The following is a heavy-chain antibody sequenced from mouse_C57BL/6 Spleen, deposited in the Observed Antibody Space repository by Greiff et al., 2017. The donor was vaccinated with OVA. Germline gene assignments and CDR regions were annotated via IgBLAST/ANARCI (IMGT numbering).Heavy chain of an antibody. V-gene: IGHV1-50*01. CDR2: IDPSDSYT. J-gene: IGHJ4*01. Sequence: QVQLQQPGAELVKPGASVKLSCKASGYTFTSYWMQWVKQRPGQGLEWIGEIDPSDSYTNYNQKFKGKATLTVDTSSSTAYMQLSSLTSEDSAVYYCARRDYEGAMDCWGQGTSVTVAS. CDR3: ARRDYEGAMDC. D-gene: IGHD2-4*01. CDR1: GYTFTSYW.